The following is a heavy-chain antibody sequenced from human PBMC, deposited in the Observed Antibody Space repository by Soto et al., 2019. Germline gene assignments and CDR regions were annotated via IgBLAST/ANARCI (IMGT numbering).Heavy chain of an antibody. CDR2: IIPVFGTA. V-gene: IGHV1-69*01. Sequence: QVQLVQSGAEVKKPGSSVKVSCKASGGTFSSYAISWVRQAPGQGLEWMGGIIPVFGTANYAQKFQGRVTIAADESKSTAYMELSSLRSEDTAVYYCARSFTIFGVAPSWRDNYWYFDLWGRGPLVTVSS. CDR3: ARSFTIFGVAPSWRDNYWYFDL. J-gene: IGHJ2*01. D-gene: IGHD3-3*01. CDR1: GGTFSSYA.